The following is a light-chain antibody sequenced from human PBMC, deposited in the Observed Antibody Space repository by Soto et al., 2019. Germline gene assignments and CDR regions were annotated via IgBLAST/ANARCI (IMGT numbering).Light chain of an antibody. CDR2: DAS. CDR1: QSLSSR. V-gene: IGKV1-5*01. J-gene: IGKJ1*01. CDR3: QQYNILST. Sequence: DIQMTQSPSSLSASVGDRVTITCRASQSLSSRLTWYQQKPGEAPKLLIYDASTLESGVPTRFSGSGSGTEFTLTISSLHPDDFATYYCQQYNILSTFGQGTKVEI.